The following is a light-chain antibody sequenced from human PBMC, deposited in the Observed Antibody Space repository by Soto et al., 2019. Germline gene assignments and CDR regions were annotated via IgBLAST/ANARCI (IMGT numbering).Light chain of an antibody. V-gene: IGKV1-5*01. CDR1: HSIRDC. J-gene: IGKJ4*01. Sequence: DIQMTQSPSILSASVGDRVTITCRASHSIRDCLAWYQQKTGEAPQLLIFDASNLESGVPSRFSGSGSGTEFTLTISSLKPDDFATYYCQQYESYSLTFGGGTKVEIK. CDR2: DAS. CDR3: QQYESYSLT.